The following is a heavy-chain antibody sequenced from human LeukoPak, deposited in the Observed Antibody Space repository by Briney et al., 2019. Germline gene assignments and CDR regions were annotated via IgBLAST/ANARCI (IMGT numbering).Heavy chain of an antibody. V-gene: IGHV3-23*01. D-gene: IGHD5-18*01. CDR1: GFTFSSYA. J-gene: IGHJ4*02. CDR2: ISGSGGST. Sequence: GGSLRLSCAASGFTFSSYAMSWVRQAPGKGLGWVSAISGSGGSTYYADSVKGRFTISRDNSKNTLYLQMNSLRAEDTAVYYCAKDGAMAPDFDYWGQGTLVTVSS. CDR3: AKDGAMAPDFDY.